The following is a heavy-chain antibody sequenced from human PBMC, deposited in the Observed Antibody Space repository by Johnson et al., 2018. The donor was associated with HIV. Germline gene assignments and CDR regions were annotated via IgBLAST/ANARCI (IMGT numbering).Heavy chain of an antibody. Sequence: QVQLVESGGGVVQPGKSLRLSCTASGFTFRSYAMHWVRQAPGKGLEWVAVISYDGSNKYYADSVKGRFTISRDNSKNTLYLQMNSLRAEDTAVYYCARDRELLRADDAFDIWGQGTMVTVSS. J-gene: IGHJ3*02. CDR3: ARDRELLRADDAFDI. V-gene: IGHV3-30*04. CDR1: GFTFRSYA. CDR2: ISYDGSNK. D-gene: IGHD1-26*01.